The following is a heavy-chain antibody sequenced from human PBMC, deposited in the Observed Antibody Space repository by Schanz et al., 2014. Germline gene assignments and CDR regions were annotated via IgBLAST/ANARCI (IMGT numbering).Heavy chain of an antibody. J-gene: IGHJ5*02. CDR2: LNFDETYT. V-gene: IGHV3-74*01. CDR3: ANLDGVSISTFS. D-gene: IGHD3-9*01. CDR1: GFTFSRYW. Sequence: EVQLVESGGEFIQPGGSLRLSCEASGFTFSRYWMHWVRQAPGKGLEWVSRLNFDETYTSYADSVKGRFTIARDNSKNTLYLQMNSLKPDDAGVYYCANLDGVSISTFSWGPGTLVTVSS.